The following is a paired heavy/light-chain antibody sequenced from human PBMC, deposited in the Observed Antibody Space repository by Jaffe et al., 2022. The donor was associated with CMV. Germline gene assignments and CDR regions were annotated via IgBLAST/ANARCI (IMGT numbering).Heavy chain of an antibody. V-gene: IGHV4-59*01. Sequence: QVRLQESGPGLVKSSETLSLTCTVSGDSISTYFWSWIRQPPGRGLEWIGYTFYSGSINYNPSLKSRVTISVDTSENQFSLRLNSVTAADTAMYYCARVVVDSNHLWFDPWGQGTLVTVSS. CDR2: TFYSGSI. D-gene: IGHD4-4*01. J-gene: IGHJ5*02. CDR3: ARVVVDSNHLWFDP. CDR1: GDSISTYF.
Light chain of an antibody. CDR3: LLYYGGAGVV. Sequence: QTVVTQEPSLTVSPGGTVTLTCASSTGAVTSNYHANWFQQKPGQAPRALIYSTSNKSSWTPARFSGSVLGGKAALTLSGAQPEDEADYYCLLYYGGAGVVFGGGTKLTVL. CDR2: STS. V-gene: IGLV7-43*01. J-gene: IGLJ2*01. CDR1: TGAVTSNYH.